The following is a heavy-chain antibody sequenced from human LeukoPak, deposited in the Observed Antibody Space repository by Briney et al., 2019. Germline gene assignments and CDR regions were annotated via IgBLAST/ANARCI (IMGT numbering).Heavy chain of an antibody. V-gene: IGHV3-30-3*01. CDR1: GFTFSTYA. J-gene: IGHJ4*02. CDR3: ARDYYSNSIFDY. Sequence: PGGSVRLSCAASGFTFSTYAIHWVRHAPGKGLEWVALISYDGSSKYYADSVKGRLTISRDNSKSTVYLELNTLRAEDTAVYYCARDYYSNSIFDYWGQGTLVTVSP. D-gene: IGHD4-11*01. CDR2: ISYDGSSK.